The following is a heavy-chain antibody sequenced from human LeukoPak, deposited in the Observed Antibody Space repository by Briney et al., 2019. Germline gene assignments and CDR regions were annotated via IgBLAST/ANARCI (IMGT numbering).Heavy chain of an antibody. CDR1: GYTFTGYY. CDR2: INPNSGGT. Sequence: GASVKVSCKASGYTFTGYYMHWVRQAPGQGLEWMGWINPNSGGTNYAQKFQGRVTMTRDTSICTAYMELSRLRSDDTAVYYCARVIDDSSGYSDYYGMDVWGQGTTVTVSS. CDR3: ARVIDDSSGYSDYYGMDV. D-gene: IGHD3-22*01. J-gene: IGHJ6*02. V-gene: IGHV1-2*02.